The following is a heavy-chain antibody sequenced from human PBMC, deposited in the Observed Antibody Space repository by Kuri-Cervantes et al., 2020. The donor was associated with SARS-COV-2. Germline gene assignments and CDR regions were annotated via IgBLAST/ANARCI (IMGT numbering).Heavy chain of an antibody. J-gene: IGHJ4*02. CDR2: ISSSSSYI. Sequence: ESLMIYCAASGFIFSSYSMNWVRQAPGKGMEWVSSISSSSSYIYYADSVKGRFTISRDNAKNSLCLQMNSLRAEDTAVYYCYAIAVAGTVDYWGQGTLVTVSS. CDR3: YAIAVAGTVDY. D-gene: IGHD6-19*01. V-gene: IGHV3-21*01. CDR1: GFIFSSYS.